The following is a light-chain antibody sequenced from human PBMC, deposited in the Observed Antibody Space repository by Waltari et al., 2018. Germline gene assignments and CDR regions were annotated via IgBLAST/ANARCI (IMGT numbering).Light chain of an antibody. CDR2: KDR. CDR1: ALPKQY. J-gene: IGLJ2*01. CDR3: QSGDNSGTNRVL. V-gene: IGLV3-25*03. Sequence: SYELTQPPSVSVSPGQTARITCSGDALPKQYVYWYQQKSGQAPILVMYKDRERPSGIPERFSGSSSGTTVTLTISGVQAEDEAEYHCQSGDNSGTNRVLFGGGTKLTVL.